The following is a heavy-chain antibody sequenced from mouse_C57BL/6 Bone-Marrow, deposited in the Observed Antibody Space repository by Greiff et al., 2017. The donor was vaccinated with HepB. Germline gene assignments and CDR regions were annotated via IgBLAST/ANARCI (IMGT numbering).Heavy chain of an antibody. CDR2: IYPGDGDT. CDR1: GYAFSSYW. CDR3: AIPSSGPFAY. V-gene: IGHV1-80*01. Sequence: QVQLQQSGAELVKPGASVKISCKASGYAFSSYWMNWVKQRPGQGLEWIGRIYPGDGDTNYNGKFKGKATLTADKSSSTAYMQLSSLTSEDSAVYFCAIPSSGPFAYWGQGTLVTVSA. D-gene: IGHD3-2*02. J-gene: IGHJ3*01.